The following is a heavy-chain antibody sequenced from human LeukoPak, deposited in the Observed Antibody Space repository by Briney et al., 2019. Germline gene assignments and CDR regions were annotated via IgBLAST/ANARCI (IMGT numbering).Heavy chain of an antibody. CDR1: GFTFSSYW. CDR3: AREMAVAGNPLDY. Sequence: GGSLRLSCAASGFTFSSYWMHWVRQAPGKGLVWVSRINSDGSSTSYADSVKGRFTISRDNAKNTLYLQMNSLRAEDSAVYYCAREMAVAGNPLDYWGQGTLVTVSS. V-gene: IGHV3-74*01. CDR2: INSDGSST. J-gene: IGHJ4*02. D-gene: IGHD6-19*01.